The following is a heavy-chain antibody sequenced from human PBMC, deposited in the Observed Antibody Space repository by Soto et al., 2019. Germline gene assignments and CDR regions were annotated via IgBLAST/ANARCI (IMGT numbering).Heavy chain of an antibody. J-gene: IGHJ3*02. CDR1: VFTFSSYS. V-gene: IGHV3-21*01. Sequence: GGSLRLSCAASVFTFSSYSMNLVRQSPGKGLEWVSSISSSSSYICYADSVKGRFTISRYNAKNSLYLQMNSLRAEDTAVYYCARGLGYCSGGSCYRRPEDAFDIWGQGTMVTVSS. CDR2: ISSSSSYI. CDR3: ARGLGYCSGGSCYRRPEDAFDI. D-gene: IGHD2-15*01.